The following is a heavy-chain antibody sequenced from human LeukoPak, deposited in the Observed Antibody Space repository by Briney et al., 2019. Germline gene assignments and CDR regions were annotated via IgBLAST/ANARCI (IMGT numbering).Heavy chain of an antibody. CDR3: ARVDIPGSYDSSGYLGFGAFDI. CDR2: IYYSGST. D-gene: IGHD3-22*01. V-gene: IGHV4-39*07. Sequence: PSETLSLTCTVPGGSISSSSYYWGWIRQPPGKGLECIGSIYYSGSTYYNPSLKSRVTISVDTSKNEFSLKLSSVTAADTAVYYCARVDIPGSYDSSGYLGFGAFDIWGQGTMVTVSS. J-gene: IGHJ3*02. CDR1: GGSISSSSYY.